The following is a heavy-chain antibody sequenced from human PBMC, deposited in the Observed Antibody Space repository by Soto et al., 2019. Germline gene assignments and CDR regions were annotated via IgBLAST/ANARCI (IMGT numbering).Heavy chain of an antibody. J-gene: IGHJ4*02. V-gene: IGHV3-9*01. D-gene: IGHD1-26*01. Sequence: EVQLVESGGGLVQPGRSLRLSCAASGFTFDDYAMHWVRQAPGKGLEWVSGISWNSGSIGYADSVKGRFTISRDNAKNSLYLQMNSLRAEDTALYYCAKDGHGMGATRLQFFDYWGQGTLVTVSS. CDR2: ISWNSGSI. CDR3: AKDGHGMGATRLQFFDY. CDR1: GFTFDDYA.